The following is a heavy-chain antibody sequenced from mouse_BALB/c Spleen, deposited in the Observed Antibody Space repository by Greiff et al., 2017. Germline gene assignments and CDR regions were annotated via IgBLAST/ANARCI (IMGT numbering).Heavy chain of an antibody. Sequence: QVQLQQSGPELVKPGASVKMSCKASGYTFTSYYIHWVKQRPGQGLEWIGWIYPGDGSTKYNEKFKGKTTLTADKSSSTAYMLLSSLTSEDSAIYFCARDDGYSYWYFDVWGAGTTVTVSS. CDR2: IYPGDGST. J-gene: IGHJ1*01. D-gene: IGHD2-3*01. CDR1: GYTFTSYY. CDR3: ARDDGYSYWYFDV. V-gene: IGHV1S56*01.